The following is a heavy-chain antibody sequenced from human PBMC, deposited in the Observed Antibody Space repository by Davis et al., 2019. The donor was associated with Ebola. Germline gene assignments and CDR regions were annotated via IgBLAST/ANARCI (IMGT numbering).Heavy chain of an antibody. CDR1: VITFSSYA. J-gene: IGHJ4*02. CDR2: ISGSGGST. D-gene: IGHD5-18*01. V-gene: IGHV3-23*01. Sequence: GGSLRLSCTDSVITFSSYAMTWVRQAPGKGLEWVSAISGSGGSTYYADSVKGRFTISRDNSKKTLYLQMNSLRAEDTAVYYCAKDGAVDTAMVGDYWGQGTLVTVSS. CDR3: AKDGAVDTAMVGDY.